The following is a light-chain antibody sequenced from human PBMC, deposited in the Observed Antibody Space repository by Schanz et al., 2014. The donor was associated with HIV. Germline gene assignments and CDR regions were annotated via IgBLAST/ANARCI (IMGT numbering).Light chain of an antibody. CDR1: RDIGYH. V-gene: IGKV1-16*01. J-gene: IGKJ2*01. CDR3: QQCVTYPYT. CDR2: AAS. Sequence: IQMTQSSSVLSASLGDTVTIACRASRDIGYHLAWFQQRPGKAPESLMRAASGLQSGVPARFSGRGSGTNFSLTISSLQPEDFATYFCQQCVTYPYTFGQGTKLDIK.